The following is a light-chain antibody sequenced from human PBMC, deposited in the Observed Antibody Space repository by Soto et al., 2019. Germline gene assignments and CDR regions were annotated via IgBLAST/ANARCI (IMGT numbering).Light chain of an antibody. CDR3: QQYNNWPQT. CDR2: GAS. V-gene: IGKV3-15*01. CDR1: QSFGTN. Sequence: EIVMTQSPATVSVSPGERATLSCRASQSFGTNLAWYQQTPGQAPRLLIYGASIRATGVPVRFSGSGSGTEFTLTISSLRSEDFAVYYCQQYNNWPQTFGQGTKVEIK. J-gene: IGKJ1*01.